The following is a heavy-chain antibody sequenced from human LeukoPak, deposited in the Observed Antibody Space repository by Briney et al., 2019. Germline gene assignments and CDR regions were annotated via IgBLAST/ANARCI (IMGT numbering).Heavy chain of an antibody. CDR3: ARDPRWLTPDCTSTSCYENYFDP. J-gene: IGHJ5*02. CDR1: GYSISCGYQ. CDR2: IYHSGSA. V-gene: IGHV4-38-2*02. D-gene: IGHD2-2*01. Sequence: SETLSLTCVVSGYSISCGYQWAWNRQSPGKGLERIGSIYHSGSAHYNPSLKSRVTISVETSKHQFSLKMYSVTAADTAVYYCARDPRWLTPDCTSTSCYENYFDPWGQGTLVTVSS.